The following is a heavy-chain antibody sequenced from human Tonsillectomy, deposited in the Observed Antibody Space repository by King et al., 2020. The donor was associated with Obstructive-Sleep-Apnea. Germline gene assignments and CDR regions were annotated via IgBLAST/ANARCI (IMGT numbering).Heavy chain of an antibody. D-gene: IGHD3-10*01. V-gene: IGHV3-48*04. CDR1: GFTFSSYS. J-gene: IGHJ6*02. CDR2: ISSSSSTI. Sequence: VQLVESGGGLVQPGGSLRLSCAASGFTFSSYSMNWVRQAPGKGLEWVSYISSSSSTIYYADSVKGRFTISSDNAKNSLYLQMNRLRVEDTAVYYCARDRPLLWFGEFYYYGMDVWGQGTTVTVSS. CDR3: ARDRPLLWFGEFYYYGMDV.